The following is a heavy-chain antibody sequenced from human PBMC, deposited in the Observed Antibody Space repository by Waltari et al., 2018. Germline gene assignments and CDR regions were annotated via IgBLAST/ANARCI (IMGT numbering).Heavy chain of an antibody. CDR2: ISYDGSNK. Sequence: QVQLVESGGGGVQPGRSLRLSCAASGLTFSSHAIHWVRRAPGKGLEWVAVISYDGSNKYYADSVKGRFTISRDNSKNTLYLQMNSLRAEDTAVYYCARDFVVVPGAYDYWGQGTLVTVSS. CDR3: ARDFVVVPGAYDY. V-gene: IGHV3-30*01. D-gene: IGHD2-2*01. CDR1: GLTFSSHA. J-gene: IGHJ4*02.